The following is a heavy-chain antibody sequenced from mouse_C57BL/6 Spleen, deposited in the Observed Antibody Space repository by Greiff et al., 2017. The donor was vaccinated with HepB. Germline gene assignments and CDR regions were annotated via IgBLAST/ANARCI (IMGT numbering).Heavy chain of an antibody. J-gene: IGHJ3*01. CDR2: IYPGDGDT. D-gene: IGHD1-1*01. Sequence: QVHVKQSGPELVKPGASVKISCKASGYAFSSSWMNWVKQRPGKGLEWIGRIYPGDGDTNYNGKFKGKATLTADKSSSTAYMQLISLTSEDSAVYFCARNYGSSYGFAYWGQWTLVTVSA. CDR1: GYAFSSSW. CDR3: ARNYGSSYGFAY. V-gene: IGHV1-82*01.